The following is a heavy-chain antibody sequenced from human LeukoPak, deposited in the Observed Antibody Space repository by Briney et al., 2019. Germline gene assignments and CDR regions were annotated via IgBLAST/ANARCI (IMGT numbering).Heavy chain of an antibody. J-gene: IGHJ3*02. CDR1: GFSLNSYW. Sequence: GGSLRLSCAASGFSLNSYWMAWVRQAPGKGLEWVANIKQDGSEKNYVDSVKGRFTISRDSSKNTLYLQMNSLRAEDTAVYYCAKGTSDYGDYDDAYDMWGQGTMVTVSS. D-gene: IGHD4-17*01. CDR3: AKGTSDYGDYDDAYDM. V-gene: IGHV3-7*03. CDR2: IKQDGSEK.